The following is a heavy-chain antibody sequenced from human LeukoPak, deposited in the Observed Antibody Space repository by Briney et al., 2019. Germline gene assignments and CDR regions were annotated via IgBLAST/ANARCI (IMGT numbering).Heavy chain of an antibody. V-gene: IGHV4-59*08. CDR3: ARPGGDYGGNPGDY. J-gene: IGHJ4*02. CDR1: GGSISSYY. D-gene: IGHD4-23*01. CDR2: IYYGGST. Sequence: KPSETLSLTCTVSGGSISSYYWSWIRQPPGKGLEWIGYIYYGGSTNYNPSLKSRVTISVDTSKNQFSLKLSSVTAADTAVYYCARPGGDYGGNPGDYWGQGTLVTVSS.